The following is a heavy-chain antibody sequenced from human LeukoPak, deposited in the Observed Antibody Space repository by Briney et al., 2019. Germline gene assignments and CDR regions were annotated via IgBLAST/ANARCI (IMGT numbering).Heavy chain of an antibody. CDR1: GVALSRGGYA. V-gene: IGHV4-30-4*07. CDR3: VRGRYSSGWFKDKNWFDP. D-gene: IGHD6-19*01. CDR2: IYHSGTT. Sequence: SETLSLTCAVSGVALSRGGYAWYWLRQPPGTGLERLAYIYHSGTTYYNPSLKSRATISVDTSKNQFSLELSSVTAADTAVYYCVRGRYSSGWFKDKNWFDPWGQGSPVTVSS. J-gene: IGHJ5*02.